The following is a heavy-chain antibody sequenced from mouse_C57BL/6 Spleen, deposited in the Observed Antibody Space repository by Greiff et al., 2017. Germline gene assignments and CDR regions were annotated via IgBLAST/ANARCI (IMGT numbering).Heavy chain of an antibody. J-gene: IGHJ3*01. V-gene: IGHV5-4*03. D-gene: IGHD2-4*01. CDR3: ARSIYYDYDGFAY. Sequence: EVKLVESGGGLVKPGGSLKLSCAASGFTFSSYAMSWVRQTPEKRLEWVAYISDGGSYTYYPDNVKGRFTISRDNDKNNLFLQMSHLKSEDTAMYYCARSIYYDYDGFAYWGQGTLVTVSA. CDR2: ISDGGSYT. CDR1: GFTFSSYA.